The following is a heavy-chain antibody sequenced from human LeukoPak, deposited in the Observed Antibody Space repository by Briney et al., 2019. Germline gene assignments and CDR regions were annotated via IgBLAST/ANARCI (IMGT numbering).Heavy chain of an antibody. CDR1: GGSFNGYY. CDR3: ARRGLVGYCSTSNCYRPAYFDS. D-gene: IGHD2-2*01. Sequence: SETLSLTCAVSGGSFNGYYWSWMRQPPGKGLEWIGEINHSGSTNYNPSLKSRVTISVDTSKKQFSLKLNSVTAADTAVYYCARRGLVGYCSTSNCYRPAYFDSWGQGTLVTVSS. V-gene: IGHV4-34*01. J-gene: IGHJ4*02. CDR2: INHSGST.